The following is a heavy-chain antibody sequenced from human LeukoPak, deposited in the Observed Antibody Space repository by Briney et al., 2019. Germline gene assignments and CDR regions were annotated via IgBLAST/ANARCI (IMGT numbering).Heavy chain of an antibody. CDR2: IKSKTDGGTT. D-gene: IGHD3-10*01. CDR3: TTAYSGSYYDY. J-gene: IGHJ4*02. CDR1: GFTFSNAW. Sequence: GGSLRLSCAASGFTFSNAWMSWVRQAPGKGLGWVGRIKSKTDGGTTDHAAPVKGRFTISRDDSKNTLYLQMNSLKTEDTAVYYCTTAYSGSYYDYWGQGTLVTVSS. V-gene: IGHV3-15*01.